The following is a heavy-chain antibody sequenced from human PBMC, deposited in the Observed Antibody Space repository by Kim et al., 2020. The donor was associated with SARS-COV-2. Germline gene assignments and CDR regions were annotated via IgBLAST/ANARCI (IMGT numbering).Heavy chain of an antibody. V-gene: IGHV3-49*04. Sequence: GGSLRLSCTASGFTFGDYAMSWVRQAPGKGLEWVGFIRSKAYGGTTEYAASVKGRFTISRDDSKSIAYLQMNSLKTEDTAVYYCTRVTGGYDSGDYYYYGMDVWGQGTTVTVSS. CDR2: IRSKAYGGTT. CDR3: TRVTGGYDSGDYYYYGMDV. D-gene: IGHD5-12*01. CDR1: GFTFGDYA. J-gene: IGHJ6*02.